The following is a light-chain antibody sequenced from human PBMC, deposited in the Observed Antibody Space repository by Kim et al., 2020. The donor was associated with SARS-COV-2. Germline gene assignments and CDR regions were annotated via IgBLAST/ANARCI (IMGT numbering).Light chain of an antibody. CDR3: QQYNSNSQT. J-gene: IGKJ1*01. Sequence: SASVGDRVTITCRTSQSIGIWLAWYQQKPGKAPNLLIFQASRLVSGVPSRFSGSGSGTEFTLTISSLQPDDFASYYCQQYNSNSQTFGQGTKLEI. CDR2: QAS. V-gene: IGKV1-5*03. CDR1: QSIGIW.